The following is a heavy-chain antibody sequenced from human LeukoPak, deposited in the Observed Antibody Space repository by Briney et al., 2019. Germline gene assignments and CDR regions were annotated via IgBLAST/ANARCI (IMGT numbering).Heavy chain of an antibody. CDR2: IYHSGNT. CDR3: ARYPPGVGFAFDI. V-gene: IGHV4-38-2*02. Sequence: SETLSLTCTVSSYSISIDYYWGWIRQPPGKSLEWIGSIYHSGNTYYNPSLKSRVSISVDTSKNQFFLKLSSVTAADTAVYYCARYPPGVGFAFDIWGQGTMVIVSS. D-gene: IGHD1-26*01. CDR1: SYSISIDYY. J-gene: IGHJ3*02.